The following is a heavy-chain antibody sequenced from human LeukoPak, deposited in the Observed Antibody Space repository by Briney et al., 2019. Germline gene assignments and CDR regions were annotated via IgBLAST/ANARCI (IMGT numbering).Heavy chain of an antibody. CDR2: ISGSGGST. J-gene: IGHJ4*02. Sequence: GGSLRLSCAASGFTFSSYAMSWVRQAPGKGLEWVSAISGSGGSTYYADSVKGRFTISRDNSKNTLYLQMNSLRAEDTAVYYCARPNDSSGYYYVYWGQGTLVTVSS. D-gene: IGHD3-22*01. CDR3: ARPNDSSGYYYVY. CDR1: GFTFSSYA. V-gene: IGHV3-23*01.